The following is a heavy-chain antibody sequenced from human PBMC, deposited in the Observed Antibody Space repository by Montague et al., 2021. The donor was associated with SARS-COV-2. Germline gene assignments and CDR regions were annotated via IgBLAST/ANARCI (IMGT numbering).Heavy chain of an antibody. CDR1: GFSLITSGMC. V-gene: IGHV2-70*01. CDR3: ARIRDYDILTGSYSGFDY. CDR2: IDWDEDK. Sequence: PALVKPTQTLTLTCTFSGFSLITSGMCVSWIRQPPGKALEWHALIDWDEDKYYSTSLKTRLTISKDTSKNQVVLTMTNMDPVDTATYYCARIRDYDILTGSYSGFDYWGQGTLVTVSS. J-gene: IGHJ4*02. D-gene: IGHD3-9*01.